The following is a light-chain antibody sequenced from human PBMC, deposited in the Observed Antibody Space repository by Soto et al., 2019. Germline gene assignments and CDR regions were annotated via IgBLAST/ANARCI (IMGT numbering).Light chain of an antibody. CDR1: QSISSY. CDR2: AAS. Sequence: DIQMPQSPPTLSASVGDRVTITCRASQSISSYLNWYQQKPGKAPKLLISAASSLQSGVPSRFSGSGSGTDFTLTISSLQPEDFATYYCQQSYSTPITFGQGTRLEIK. V-gene: IGKV1-39*01. CDR3: QQSYSTPIT. J-gene: IGKJ5*01.